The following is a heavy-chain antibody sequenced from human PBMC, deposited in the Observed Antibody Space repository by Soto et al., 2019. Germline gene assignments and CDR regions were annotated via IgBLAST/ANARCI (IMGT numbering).Heavy chain of an antibody. D-gene: IGHD3-22*01. CDR1: GFTFSSYA. V-gene: IGHV3-30-3*01. Sequence: ESGGGVVQPGRSLRLYCAASGFTFSSYAMHWVRQAPGKGLEWVAVISYDGSNKYYADSVKGRFTISRDNSKNTLYLQMNSLRAEDTAVYYCARDGSSVYNYYYGMDVWGQGTTVTVSS. CDR3: ARDGSSVYNYYYGMDV. J-gene: IGHJ6*02. CDR2: ISYDGSNK.